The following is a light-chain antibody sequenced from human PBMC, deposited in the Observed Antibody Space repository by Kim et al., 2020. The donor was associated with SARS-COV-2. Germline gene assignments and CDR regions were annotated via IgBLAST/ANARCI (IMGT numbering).Light chain of an antibody. CDR2: GKN. Sequence: SSELTQDPAVSVALGQTVRITCQGDSLRSYHASWYQQKPGQAPVLVIYGKNNRPSGIPDRFSGSSSGNTASLTITGAQAEDEADYYCNSRDSSGNHWVF. CDR1: SLRSYH. CDR3: NSRDSSGNHWV. J-gene: IGLJ3*02. V-gene: IGLV3-19*01.